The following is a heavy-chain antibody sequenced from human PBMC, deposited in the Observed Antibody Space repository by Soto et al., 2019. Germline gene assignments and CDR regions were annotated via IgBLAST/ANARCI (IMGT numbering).Heavy chain of an antibody. CDR2: IWYDGSNK. Sequence: GGSLRLSCAASGFTFSSYGMHWVRQAPGKGLEWVAVIWYDGSNKYYADSVKGRFTIPRDNSKNTLYLQMNSLRAEDTAVYYCARDQLAAYDYYYYYGMDVWGQGTTVTVSS. J-gene: IGHJ6*02. D-gene: IGHD3-3*02. CDR1: GFTFSSYG. CDR3: ARDQLAAYDYYYYYGMDV. V-gene: IGHV3-33*01.